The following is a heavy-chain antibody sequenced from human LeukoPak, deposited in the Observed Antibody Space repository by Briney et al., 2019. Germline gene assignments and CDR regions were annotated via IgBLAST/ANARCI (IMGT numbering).Heavy chain of an antibody. CDR2: ISVSGGTT. J-gene: IGHJ4*02. CDR1: GFIFSNYA. Sequence: GGSLRLSCAASGFIFSNYAMSWVRQAPGKGLEWVSDISVSGGTTNYADSVKGRFTISRDNSNHTLYLQMNSLRAEDTAVYYCAKGTSGGSYYALGYWGQGTLVTVSS. V-gene: IGHV3-23*01. CDR3: AKGTSGGSYYALGY. D-gene: IGHD1-26*01.